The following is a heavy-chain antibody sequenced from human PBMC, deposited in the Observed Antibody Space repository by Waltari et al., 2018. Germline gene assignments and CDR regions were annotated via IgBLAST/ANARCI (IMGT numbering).Heavy chain of an antibody. D-gene: IGHD6-13*01. Sequence: QVQLQESGPGLVKPSETLSLTCAVSGYSISSGYYWGWIRQPPGKGLEWIGSIYHMGSTDYNPSLKSRVTISVDTSKNQFSLKLSSVTAADTAVYYCAREAIAAAGTVDYWGQGTLVTVSS. J-gene: IGHJ4*02. V-gene: IGHV4-38-2*01. CDR2: IYHMGST. CDR1: GYSISSGYY. CDR3: AREAIAAAGTVDY.